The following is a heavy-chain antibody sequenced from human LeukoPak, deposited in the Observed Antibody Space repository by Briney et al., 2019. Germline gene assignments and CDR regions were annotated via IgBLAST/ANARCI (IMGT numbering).Heavy chain of an antibody. CDR1: GFTFSSYW. J-gene: IGHJ6*03. CDR2: IRYDGSNK. V-gene: IGHV3-30*02. D-gene: IGHD1-26*01. Sequence: PGGSLRLSCAASGFTFSSYWMSWVRQPPGKGLEWVAFIRYDGSNKYYADSVKGRFTISRDNSKNTLYLQMNGLRAEDTAVYYCAKYSGSSPGDYYMDVWGKGTTVTISS. CDR3: AKYSGSSPGDYYMDV.